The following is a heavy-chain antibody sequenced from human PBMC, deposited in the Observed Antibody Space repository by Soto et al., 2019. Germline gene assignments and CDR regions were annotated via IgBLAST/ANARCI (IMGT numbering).Heavy chain of an antibody. CDR2: IYYSGST. Sequence: SETLSLTCTVSGGSISSYYWSWIRQPPGKGLEWIGYIYYSGSTNYNPSLKSRVTISVDTSKNQFSLKLSSVTAADTAVYYCARRGLYDYIWGSYRQYYYYMDVWGKGTTVTVSS. J-gene: IGHJ6*03. D-gene: IGHD3-16*02. CDR3: ARRGLYDYIWGSYRQYYYYMDV. V-gene: IGHV4-59*08. CDR1: GGSISSYY.